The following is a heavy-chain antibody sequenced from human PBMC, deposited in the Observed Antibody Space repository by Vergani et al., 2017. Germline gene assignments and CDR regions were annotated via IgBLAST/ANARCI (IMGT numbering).Heavy chain of an antibody. Sequence: QVQLQQWGAGLLKPSETLSLTCAVYGGSFSGYYWSWIRQPPGKGLEWIGEINHSGITNYNPSLKSRVTISVDTSKNQFSLKLSSVTAADTAVYYCARGGSGDSGYDWGNWFDPWGQGTLVTVSS. CDR1: GGSFSGYY. CDR2: INHSGIT. V-gene: IGHV4-34*01. J-gene: IGHJ5*02. D-gene: IGHD5-12*01. CDR3: ARGGSGDSGYDWGNWFDP.